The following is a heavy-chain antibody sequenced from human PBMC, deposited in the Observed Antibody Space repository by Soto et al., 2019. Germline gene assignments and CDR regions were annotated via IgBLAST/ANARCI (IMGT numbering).Heavy chain of an antibody. Sequence: SETLSLTCTVSGGSISSSIYYWGWIRQPPGKGLEWIGSIYYSGSTYYNPSLKSRVTISVDTSKNQFSLKLSSVTAADTAVYYCARHVLNLYSSSWYRWFDPWGQGTLVTVSS. CDR2: IYYSGST. CDR3: ARHVLNLYSSSWYRWFDP. D-gene: IGHD6-13*01. CDR1: GGSISSSIYY. V-gene: IGHV4-39*01. J-gene: IGHJ5*02.